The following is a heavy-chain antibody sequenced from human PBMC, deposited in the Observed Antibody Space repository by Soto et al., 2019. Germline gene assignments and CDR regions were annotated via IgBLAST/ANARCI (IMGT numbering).Heavy chain of an antibody. J-gene: IGHJ4*02. CDR2: ITSKANSYAT. V-gene: IGHV3-73*01. Sequence: PGGSLRLSCAASGFTFSGSAMHWVRQASGKGLEWVGRITSKANSYATAYAASVKGRFNISRDDSKNTAYPQMNSLKTEDTAVYYCTYSSGWYETFAYWGQGTLVTVSS. D-gene: IGHD6-19*01. CDR3: TYSSGWYETFAY. CDR1: GFTFSGSA.